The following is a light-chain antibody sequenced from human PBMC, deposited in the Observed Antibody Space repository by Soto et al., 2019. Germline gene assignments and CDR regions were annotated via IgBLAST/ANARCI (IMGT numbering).Light chain of an antibody. Sequence: QSALTQPASVSGSPGQSITISCTGTSSDVGSYNLVSWYQQHPGKAPKLMIYEVSKRPSGVSNRFSGSKSGNTASLTISGLQDEDDADYYCCSYAGSSSFLDVFGTGTKLTVL. J-gene: IGLJ1*01. CDR2: EVS. CDR1: SSDVGSYNL. V-gene: IGLV2-23*02. CDR3: CSYAGSSSFLDV.